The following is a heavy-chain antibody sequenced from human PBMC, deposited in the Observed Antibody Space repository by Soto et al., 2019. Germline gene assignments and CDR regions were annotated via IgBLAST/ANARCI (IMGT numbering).Heavy chain of an antibody. Sequence: QLQLQESGPGLVKPSETLSLTCTVSGGSISSSRYYWGWIRQPPGKGLEWIGTIYYSGSTFYKPSLKSRVTISVDTSKNQFSLKLSSVTAADTAVYYCARHRANSWNDVLDAFHIWGQGTMVTVSS. D-gene: IGHD1-20*01. V-gene: IGHV4-39*01. J-gene: IGHJ3*02. CDR3: ARHRANSWNDVLDAFHI. CDR2: IYYSGST. CDR1: GGSISSSRYY.